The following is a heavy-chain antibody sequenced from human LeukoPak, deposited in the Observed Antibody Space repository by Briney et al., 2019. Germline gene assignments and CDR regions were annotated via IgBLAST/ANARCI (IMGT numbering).Heavy chain of an antibody. J-gene: IGHJ3*02. D-gene: IGHD3-16*01. Sequence: GGSLRLSCAASGFTFSSYAMHWVRQAPGKGLEWVSFMSGIGGDTYYADSVKGRFITSRDNSKNTLYLHMTSLRAGDTAVYYCAKDGGPGRGAFDIWGQGTVVIVSS. CDR3: AKDGGPGRGAFDI. CDR2: MSGIGGDT. CDR1: GFTFSSYA. V-gene: IGHV3-23*01.